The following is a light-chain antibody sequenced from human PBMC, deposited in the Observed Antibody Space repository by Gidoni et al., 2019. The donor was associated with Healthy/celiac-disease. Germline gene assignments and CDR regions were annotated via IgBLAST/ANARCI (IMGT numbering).Light chain of an antibody. CDR1: QSVSSSY. J-gene: IGKJ2*01. CDR2: GAS. CDR3: QQYGSLYT. Sequence: IVFTKSPGTLSLSPGERATLSSSASQSVSSSYLAWYQQKPGQAPRLLIYGASSRATGIPNRFSGSGSETDFTLTSSRLEPEDFAVYYCQQYGSLYTFGQGTKLEIK. V-gene: IGKV3-20*01.